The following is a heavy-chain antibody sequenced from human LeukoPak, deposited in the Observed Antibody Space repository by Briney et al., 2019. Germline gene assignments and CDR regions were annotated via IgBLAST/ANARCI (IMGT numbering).Heavy chain of an antibody. CDR3: AREVGAIDY. V-gene: IGHV3-48*04. Sequence: PGGSLRLSCAASGFTFSTYSMNWVRRAPGKGLEWVSYISDSGGTIYSADSVKGRFTISRDNAKNSLYLQMNSLRAEDTAVYYCAREVGAIDYWGQGTLVTVSS. D-gene: IGHD1-26*01. CDR1: GFTFSTYS. CDR2: ISDSGGTI. J-gene: IGHJ4*02.